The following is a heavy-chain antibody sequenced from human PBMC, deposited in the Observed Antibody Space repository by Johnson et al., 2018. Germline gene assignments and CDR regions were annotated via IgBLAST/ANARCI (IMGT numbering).Heavy chain of an antibody. D-gene: IGHD2-2*01. CDR3: ARRAAAALLGYEYMDV. CDR2: ISYVGSKE. J-gene: IGHJ6*03. Sequence: QVQLQESGGGVVQPGRSLRLSCAASGFTFISSGMHWVRQAPGKGLEWVALISYVGSKEYYADSVKGRFTISRDNSKNTLYLQLNSLRGEDTAVYYCARRAAAALLGYEYMDVWGKGTTVTVSS. CDR1: GFTFISSG. V-gene: IGHV3-30*03.